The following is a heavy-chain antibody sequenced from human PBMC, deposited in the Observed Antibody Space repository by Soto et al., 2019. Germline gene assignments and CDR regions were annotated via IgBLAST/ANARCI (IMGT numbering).Heavy chain of an antibody. CDR2: ISAYNGNT. V-gene: IGHV1-18*01. Sequence: VKVSCKASGDSFKSYGICWARQAPGQGLEWMGWISAYNGNTNYAQKLQGRVTMTTDTSTSTAYMELRSLRSDDTAVYYCATVPTVTTPPFDYWGQGTLVTVSS. J-gene: IGHJ4*02. CDR3: ATVPTVTTPPFDY. CDR1: GDSFKSYG. D-gene: IGHD4-17*01.